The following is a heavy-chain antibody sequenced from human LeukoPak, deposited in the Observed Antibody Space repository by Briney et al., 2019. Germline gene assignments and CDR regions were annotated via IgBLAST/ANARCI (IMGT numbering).Heavy chain of an antibody. CDR3: ARDISPVNY. J-gene: IGHJ4*02. CDR1: GDSVSNTD. CDR2: IYYSGST. V-gene: IGHV4-59*02. Sequence: PSETLSLTCSLSGDSVSNTDWSWIRHPPAKGRGRMGYIYYSGSTNYNPSLKSRVTISVVTSKNQISLKLSSVTAADTAVYYCARDISPVNYWGQGTLVTVSS. D-gene: IGHD6-19*01.